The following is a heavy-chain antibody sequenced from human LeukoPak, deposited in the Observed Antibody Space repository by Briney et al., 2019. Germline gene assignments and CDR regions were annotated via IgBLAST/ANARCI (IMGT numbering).Heavy chain of an antibody. CDR1: GFTFSSYS. Sequence: PGGSLRLSCAASGFTFSSYSMNWVRQAPGKGLEWVSSISSSSYIYYADSVKGRFTISRDNAKNSLYLQMNSLRAEDTAVYYCARVSDYGSGSYSADYWGQGTLVTVSS. D-gene: IGHD3-10*01. CDR2: ISSSSYI. J-gene: IGHJ4*02. CDR3: ARVSDYGSGSYSADY. V-gene: IGHV3-21*01.